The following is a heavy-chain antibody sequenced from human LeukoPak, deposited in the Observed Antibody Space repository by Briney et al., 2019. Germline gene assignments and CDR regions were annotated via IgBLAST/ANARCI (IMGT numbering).Heavy chain of an antibody. J-gene: IGHJ5*02. Sequence: SETLSLTCAVYGWSFNDYYWNWIRQPPGKGLEWIGETNARGDTNYNPSLKSRVTISVDTSKKQFSLRLTSMIAADTALYYCARGQVPAARGYNWFDPWGQGTLVTVSS. CDR2: TNARGDT. D-gene: IGHD2-2*01. V-gene: IGHV4-34*01. CDR1: GWSFNDYY. CDR3: ARGQVPAARGYNWFDP.